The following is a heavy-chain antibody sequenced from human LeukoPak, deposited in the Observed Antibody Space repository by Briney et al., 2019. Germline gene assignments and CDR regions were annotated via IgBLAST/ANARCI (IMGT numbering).Heavy chain of an antibody. CDR3: ARGSRTPYYYYYMDV. CDR1: GYTFTSYD. J-gene: IGHJ6*03. V-gene: IGHV1-8*03. Sequence: GASVKVSCKASGYTFTSYDINWVRQATGQGLEWMGWMNPNSGNTGYAQKFQGRVTITRNTSISTAYMELSSLRSEDTAVYYCARGSRTPYYYYYMDVWGKGTTVTVSS. D-gene: IGHD2-2*01. CDR2: MNPNSGNT.